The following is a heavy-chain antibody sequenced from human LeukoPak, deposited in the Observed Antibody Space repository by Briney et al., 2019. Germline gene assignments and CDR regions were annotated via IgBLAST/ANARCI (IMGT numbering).Heavy chain of an antibody. CDR2: NYYSGST. CDR3: ARGRDGYNFLNRGEYYYFDY. V-gene: IGHV4-38-2*02. D-gene: IGHD5-24*01. J-gene: IGHJ4*02. CDR1: GYSISSGYY. Sequence: SETLSLTCTVSGYSISSGYYWGWIRQPPGKGLEWIGSNYYSGSTNYNPSLKNRVTISVDMSKSQFSLKLSSVTAADTAVYYCARGRDGYNFLNRGEYYYFDYWGQGTLVTVSS.